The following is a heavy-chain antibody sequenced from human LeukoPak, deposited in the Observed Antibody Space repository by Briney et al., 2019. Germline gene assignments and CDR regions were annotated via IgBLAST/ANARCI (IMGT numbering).Heavy chain of an antibody. D-gene: IGHD6-13*01. CDR3: ARWDGYSSSPDY. CDR2: INPHSGDT. V-gene: IGHV1-2*02. CDR1: GYSFTGYY. Sequence: GASVKVSCKASGYSFTGYYMHWVRQAPGQGLEWMGWINPHSGDTGYAQKFQGRVTMTRDMSITTTYMGLTRLRSDDTAFYYCARWDGYSSSPDYWGQGSLVTVSS. J-gene: IGHJ4*02.